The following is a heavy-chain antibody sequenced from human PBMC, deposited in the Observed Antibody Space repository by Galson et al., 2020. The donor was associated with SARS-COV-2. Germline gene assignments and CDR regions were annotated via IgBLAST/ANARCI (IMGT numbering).Heavy chain of an antibody. Sequence: GGSLRLSCAASGFTFSSYDMHWVRKATGKGLEWVSAIGTAGETYYPGSVKGRFTISREKAKNSLYLQMNSLRAGDTAVYYCARGLSSTSPYYYYYYMDVWGKGTTVTVSS. CDR1: GFTFSSYD. V-gene: IGHV3-13*01. J-gene: IGHJ6*03. D-gene: IGHD2-2*01. CDR3: ARGLSSTSPYYYYYYMDV. CDR2: IGTAGET.